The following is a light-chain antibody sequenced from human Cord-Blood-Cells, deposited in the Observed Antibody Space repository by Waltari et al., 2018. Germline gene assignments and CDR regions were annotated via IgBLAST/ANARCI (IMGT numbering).Light chain of an antibody. Sequence: QSALTQPASVSGSPGQSITIPCTGTSSVVGGYNYVSWYQQHPGKPPKLMIYDVSNRPSGVSNRFSGSKSGNTASLTISGLQAEDEADYYCSSYTSSSTLFGTGTKVTVL. J-gene: IGLJ1*01. CDR2: DVS. V-gene: IGLV2-14*01. CDR1: SSVVGGYNY. CDR3: SSYTSSSTL.